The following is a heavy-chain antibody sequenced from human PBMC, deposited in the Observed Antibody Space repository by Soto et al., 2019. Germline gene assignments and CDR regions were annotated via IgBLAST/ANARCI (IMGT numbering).Heavy chain of an antibody. D-gene: IGHD3-3*01. CDR3: ANGPATYYDFWSGYREYFQH. Sequence: GGSLRLSCAASGFTFSSYAMSWVRQAPGKGLEWVSAISGSGGSTYYADSVKGRFTISRDNSKNMLYLQMNSLRAEDTAVYYCANGPATYYDFWSGYREYFQHWGQGTLVTVSS. CDR2: ISGSGGST. CDR1: GFTFSSYA. V-gene: IGHV3-23*01. J-gene: IGHJ1*01.